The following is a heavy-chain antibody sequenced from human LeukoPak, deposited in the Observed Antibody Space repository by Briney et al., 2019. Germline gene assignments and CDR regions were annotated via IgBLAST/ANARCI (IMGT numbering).Heavy chain of an antibody. CDR2: IIPIFGTS. V-gene: IGHV1-69*06. CDR1: GGTFSSYA. Sequence: GSSVKVSCKASGGTFSSYAISWVRQAPGQGLEWMGGIIPIFGTSNYAQKFQGRVTITADKSTSTAYMELSGLRSEDTAVYYCARGDSGSYYDYWGQGTLVTVSS. D-gene: IGHD1-26*01. J-gene: IGHJ4*02. CDR3: ARGDSGSYYDY.